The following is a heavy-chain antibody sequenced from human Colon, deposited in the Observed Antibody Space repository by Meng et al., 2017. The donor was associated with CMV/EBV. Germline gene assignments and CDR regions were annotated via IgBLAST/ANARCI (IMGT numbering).Heavy chain of an antibody. Sequence: ASVKVSCKASGYTVSSYGISWVRQAPGQGLEWMGCISTSIGNQYAQKFQGRVIMTTDSPTNTAYLEVMSLTFEDTAVYYCVRGAWNSRGCFDHWGQGALVTDSS. CDR1: GYTVSSYG. CDR3: VRGAWNSRGCFDH. D-gene: IGHD1-7*01. CDR2: ISTSIGN. V-gene: IGHV1-18*01. J-gene: IGHJ4*02.